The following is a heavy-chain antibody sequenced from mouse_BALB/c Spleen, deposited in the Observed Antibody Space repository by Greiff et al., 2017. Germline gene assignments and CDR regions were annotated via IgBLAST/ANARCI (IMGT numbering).Heavy chain of an antibody. D-gene: IGHD2-14*01. CDR1: GYAFSSYW. CDR3: ARDGVLPYYFDY. J-gene: IGHJ2*01. Sequence: QVQLQQSGAELVRPGSSVKISCKASGYAFSSYWMNWVKQRPGQGLEWIGQIYPGDGDTNYNGKFKGKATLTADKSSSTAYMQLSSLTSEDSAVYFCARDGVLPYYFDYWGQGTTLTVSS. V-gene: IGHV1-80*01. CDR2: IYPGDGDT.